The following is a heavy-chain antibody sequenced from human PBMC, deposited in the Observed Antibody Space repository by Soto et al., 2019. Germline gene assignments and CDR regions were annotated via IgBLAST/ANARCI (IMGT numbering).Heavy chain of an antibody. V-gene: IGHV4-30-4*01. CDR3: ASLYYDSSGQYYYGMDV. CDR1: GGSISSGDYY. Sequence: TLSLTCTVSGGSISSGDYYWSWIRQPPGKGLEWIGYIYYSGSTYYNPSLKSRVTISVDTSKNQFSLKLSSVTAADTAVYYCASLYYDSSGQYYYGMDVWGQGTTVTVSS. D-gene: IGHD3-22*01. CDR2: IYYSGST. J-gene: IGHJ6*02.